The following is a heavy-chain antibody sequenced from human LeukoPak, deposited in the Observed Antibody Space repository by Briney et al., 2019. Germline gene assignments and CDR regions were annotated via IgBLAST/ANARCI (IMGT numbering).Heavy chain of an antibody. V-gene: IGHV3-48*03. CDR2: ISSSGSTI. Sequence: GGSLRLSCAASGFTFSSYEMNWVRQAPGKGLEWVSYISSSGSTIYYADSVKGRFTISRDNSKNSLYLQMNSLRTEDTAFYFCARDINAFDYWGQGTLVTVSS. D-gene: IGHD3-10*01. CDR3: ARDINAFDY. CDR1: GFTFSSYE. J-gene: IGHJ4*02.